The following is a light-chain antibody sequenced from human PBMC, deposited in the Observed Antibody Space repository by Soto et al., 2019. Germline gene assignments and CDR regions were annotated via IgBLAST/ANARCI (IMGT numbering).Light chain of an antibody. CDR3: QQSGSSPTWT. J-gene: IGKJ1*01. CDR1: QSVSSSY. CDR2: GAS. Sequence: EIVLTQSPGTLSLSPGERATLSCRSSQSVSSSYLAWYQRKPGQAPRLLIYGASSRATGIPDRFSGSGSGTDFTLTISRLEPEDFAVYYCQQSGSSPTWTVGQGTKVDIK. V-gene: IGKV3-20*01.